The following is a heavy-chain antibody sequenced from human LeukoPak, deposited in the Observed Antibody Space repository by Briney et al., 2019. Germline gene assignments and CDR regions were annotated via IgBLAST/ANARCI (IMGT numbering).Heavy chain of an antibody. CDR2: MNPNSGGT. V-gene: IGHV1-2*02. CDR1: GYTFTSYD. CDR3: AREMSHTDPFFDY. J-gene: IGHJ4*02. D-gene: IGHD2-2*02. Sequence: ASVKVPCKASGYTFTSYDINWVRQAPGQGLEWMGWMNPNSGGTNFAQKFQGRVTMTRDTSISAVYMELSRLTSDDTAVYYCAREMSHTDPFFDYWGQGTSVTVSS.